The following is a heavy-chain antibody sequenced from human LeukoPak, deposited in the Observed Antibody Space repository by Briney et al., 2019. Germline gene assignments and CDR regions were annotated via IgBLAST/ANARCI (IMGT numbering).Heavy chain of an antibody. J-gene: IGHJ3*02. V-gene: IGHV3-23*03. Sequence: GGSLRLSCGASGFTFRSYAMTWVRQAPGKGLEWVSSIEGDGSGTYYTDSARGRFIVSRDNSKNTLFLQMNRLRAEDAAVYYCAKDSVSQNGIFDPFDIWGQGTLVTVSS. CDR1: GFTFRSYA. D-gene: IGHD2-15*01. CDR2: IEGDGSGT. CDR3: AKDSVSQNGIFDPFDI.